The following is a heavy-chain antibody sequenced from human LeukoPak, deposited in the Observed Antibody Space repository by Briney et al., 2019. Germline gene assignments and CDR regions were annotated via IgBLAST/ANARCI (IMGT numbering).Heavy chain of an antibody. J-gene: IGHJ5*02. D-gene: IGHD6-13*01. CDR1: GDSVSSSSAA. CDR3: ARDFPSTSWYAMNWFDP. CDR2: TYYRTRWYN. Sequence: SQTLSLTCAISGDSVSSSSAAWNRIRQSPSRGLEWLGRTYYRTRWYNDYAVSMKSRITINPDTSKNQFSLQLNSLTPEDTAVYYCARDFPSTSWYAMNWFDPWGQGTLVTVSS. V-gene: IGHV6-1*01.